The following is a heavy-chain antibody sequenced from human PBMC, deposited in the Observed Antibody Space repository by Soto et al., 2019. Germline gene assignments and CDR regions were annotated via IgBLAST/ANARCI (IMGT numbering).Heavy chain of an antibody. CDR1: GYTFTGYY. D-gene: IGHD1-1*01. Sequence: ASETVSCRASGYTFTGYYMHWLRQAPGQGPEWMGWINPNRGGPNYAQKFQSWVTMTRDTSISTTYMELSRLRSDDTAVYYRATSRRRYNWNDDDAFDIWGRETMVTVSS. V-gene: IGHV1-2*04. CDR2: INPNRGGP. J-gene: IGHJ3*02. CDR3: ATSRRRYNWNDDDAFDI.